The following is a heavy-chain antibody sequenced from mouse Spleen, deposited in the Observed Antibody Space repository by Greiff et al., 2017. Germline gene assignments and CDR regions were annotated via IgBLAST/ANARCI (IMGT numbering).Heavy chain of an antibody. V-gene: IGHV1-54*01. CDR1: GYAFTNYL. CDR2: INPGSGGT. CDR3: ARSGVTFYYAMDY. Sequence: QVQLQQSGAELVRPGTSVKVSCKASGYAFTNYLIEWVKQRPGQGLEWIGVINPGSGGTNYNEKFKGKATLTADKSSSTAYMQLSSLTSEDSAVYFCARSGVTFYYAMDYWGQGTSVTVSS. J-gene: IGHJ4*01. D-gene: IGHD2-1*01.